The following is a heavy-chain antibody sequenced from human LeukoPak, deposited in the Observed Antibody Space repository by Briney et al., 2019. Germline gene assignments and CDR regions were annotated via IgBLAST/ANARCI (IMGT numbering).Heavy chain of an antibody. Sequence: PSETLSLTCAVSGGSISSGGYSWSWIRQPPGKGLEWIGYIYYSGSTYYNPSLKSRVTISVDTSKNQFSLKLSSVTAADTAVYYCARALEMATMAQMGDDYYYFDYWGQGTLVTVSS. D-gene: IGHD5-24*01. CDR3: ARALEMATMAQMGDDYYYFDY. CDR1: GGSISSGGYS. J-gene: IGHJ4*02. V-gene: IGHV4-30-4*07. CDR2: IYYSGST.